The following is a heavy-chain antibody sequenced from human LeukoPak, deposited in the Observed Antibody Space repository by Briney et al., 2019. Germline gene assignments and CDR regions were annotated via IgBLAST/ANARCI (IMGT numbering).Heavy chain of an antibody. CDR3: ARDKSYGDSSDY. D-gene: IGHD2-21*02. Sequence: GGSLRLSCAASGFTFSNYWTSWVRQAPGRGLEWVANINQAGSEKYYVGSVKGRFTISRDNARNSLYLQMNSLRAEDTAVYYCARDKSYGDSSDYWGQGTLVTVSS. J-gene: IGHJ4*02. V-gene: IGHV3-7*01. CDR2: INQAGSEK. CDR1: GFTFSNYW.